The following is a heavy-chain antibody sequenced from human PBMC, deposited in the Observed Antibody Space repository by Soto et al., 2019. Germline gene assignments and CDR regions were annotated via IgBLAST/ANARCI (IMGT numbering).Heavy chain of an antibody. Sequence: ASVKVSCKASGYIFTGYYINWVRQAPGQGLEWMGWINPNSGDTNYAQKFQGRVTMTTETSISTAYMELSRLTSDDTAVYYCARPYCANNSCHNLFDSWGQGTLVTVSS. D-gene: IGHD2-8*01. CDR1: GYIFTGYY. CDR3: ARPYCANNSCHNLFDS. V-gene: IGHV1-2*02. J-gene: IGHJ5*01. CDR2: INPNSGDT.